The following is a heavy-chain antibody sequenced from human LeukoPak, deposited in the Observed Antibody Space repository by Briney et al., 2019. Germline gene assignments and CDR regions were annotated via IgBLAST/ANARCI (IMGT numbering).Heavy chain of an antibody. J-gene: IGHJ5*02. CDR3: ARRSIVGALSWFDP. Sequence: SETLSLTCTVSGGSISSSSYYWGWIRRPPGKGLEWIGSIYYSGSTYYNPSLKSRVTISVDTSKNQFSLKLSSVTAADTAVYYCARRSIVGALSWFDPWGQGTLVTVSS. CDR1: GGSISSSSYY. D-gene: IGHD1-26*01. CDR2: IYYSGST. V-gene: IGHV4-39*01.